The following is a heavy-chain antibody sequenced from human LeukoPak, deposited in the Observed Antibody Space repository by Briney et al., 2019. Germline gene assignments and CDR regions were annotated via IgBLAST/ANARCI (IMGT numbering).Heavy chain of an antibody. CDR1: GFTFYDYG. J-gene: IGHJ6*03. CDR3: ARDWVAAGGDYMDV. D-gene: IGHD6-13*01. Sequence: GGSLRLSCAASGFTFYDYGMTWVRQAPGKGLEWVSTISGSGLSTYYADSVKGRFTISRDNSKDTLYVQMNGLRGEDTAVYYCARDWVAAGGDYMDVWGKGTTVTISS. V-gene: IGHV3-23*01. CDR2: ISGSGLST.